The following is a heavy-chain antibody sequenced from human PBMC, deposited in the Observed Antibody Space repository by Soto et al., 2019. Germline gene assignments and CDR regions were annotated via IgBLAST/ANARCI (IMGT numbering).Heavy chain of an antibody. CDR2: INPNSGGT. V-gene: IGHV1-2*04. CDR1: GYTFTGYY. J-gene: IGHJ5*02. CDR3: ARDPQYYDFWSGPEPPYRITPGWFDP. D-gene: IGHD3-3*01. Sequence: QVQLVQSGAEVKKPGASVKVSCKASGYTFTGYYMHWVRQAPGQGLEWMGWINPNSGGTNYAQKFQGWVTMTRDTSISTAYMELSRLRSDDTAVYYCARDPQYYDFWSGPEPPYRITPGWFDPWGQGTLVTVSS.